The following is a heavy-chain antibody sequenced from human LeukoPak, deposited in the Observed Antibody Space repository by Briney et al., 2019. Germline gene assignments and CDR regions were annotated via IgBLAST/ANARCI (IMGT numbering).Heavy chain of an antibody. CDR1: GGSFSGYY. CDR3: ARQGNSSGYFDY. CDR2: INHSGST. D-gene: IGHD3-22*01. Sequence: SETLSLTCAVYGGSFSGYYWSWIRQPPGKGLEWIGEINHSGSTNYNPSLKSRVTISVDTSKNQFSLKLSSVTAADTAVYYCARQGNSSGYFDYWGQGTLVTASS. J-gene: IGHJ4*02. V-gene: IGHV4-34*01.